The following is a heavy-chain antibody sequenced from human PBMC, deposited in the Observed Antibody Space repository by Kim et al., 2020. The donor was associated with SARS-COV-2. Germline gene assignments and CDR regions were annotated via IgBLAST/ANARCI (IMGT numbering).Heavy chain of an antibody. CDR3: TKDYFGSYTD. D-gene: IGHD1-26*01. Sequence: GGSLRLSCAASGFNFDDYAMHWVRQIAGKGLEFVSLINADSRTTFYADSVKGRFTISRDNSKNYVFLQMNTLTTDDTACYYCTKDYFGSYTDWGRGTLFT. CDR2: INADSRTT. J-gene: IGHJ1*01. V-gene: IGHV3-43*02. CDR1: GFNFDDYA.